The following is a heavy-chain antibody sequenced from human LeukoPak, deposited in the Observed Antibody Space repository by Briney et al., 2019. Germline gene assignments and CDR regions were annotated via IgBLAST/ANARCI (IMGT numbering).Heavy chain of an antibody. D-gene: IGHD3-3*01. J-gene: IGHJ4*02. Sequence: GGSLRLSCSASGFTFSDYALNWVRQAPGKGLVWVSTINVGGATAYYADSVKGRFTTSRDASKNTLYLYMNSLRAEDTALYYCCFGVLSSVFFDYWGQGTPVTVSS. CDR1: GFTFSDYA. V-gene: IGHV3-23*01. CDR2: INVGGATA. CDR3: CFGVLSSVFFDY.